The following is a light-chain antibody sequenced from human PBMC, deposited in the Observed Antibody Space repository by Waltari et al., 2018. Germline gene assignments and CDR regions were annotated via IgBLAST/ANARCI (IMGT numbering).Light chain of an antibody. CDR2: GAS. CDR1: QSISSD. V-gene: IGKV3-15*01. Sequence: EIVMTQSPATLSVSPGERATLSCRASQSISSDLAWYQKKPGQAHRLLLYGASTMATGIPDRFRGSGSGTEFTLTISSLQSEDFAVYYCQQYYRWWTFGLGTKVERK. J-gene: IGKJ1*01. CDR3: QQYYRWWT.